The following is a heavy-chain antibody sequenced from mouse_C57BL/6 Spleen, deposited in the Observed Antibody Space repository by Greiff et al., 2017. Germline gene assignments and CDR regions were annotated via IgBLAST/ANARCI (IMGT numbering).Heavy chain of an antibody. CDR1: GYTFTDYY. CDR3: ARERDYGSSYRYFDG. Sequence: EVQLQQSGPVLVKPGASVKMSCKASGYTFTDYYMNWVKQSHGKSLEWIGVINPYNGGTSYNQKFKGKATLTVDKSSSTAYMELNSLTSEDSAVYYCARERDYGSSYRYFDGWGTGTTVTVSS. V-gene: IGHV1-19*01. CDR2: INPYNGGT. J-gene: IGHJ1*03. D-gene: IGHD1-1*01.